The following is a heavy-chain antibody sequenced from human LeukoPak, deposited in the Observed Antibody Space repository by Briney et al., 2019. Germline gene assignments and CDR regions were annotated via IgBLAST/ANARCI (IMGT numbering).Heavy chain of an antibody. V-gene: IGHV3-7*01. CDR3: ARRGGSSSRRSPIDY. CDR2: IKQDGSQR. CDR1: GFPFSDYL. D-gene: IGHD6-6*01. Sequence: PGGSLSLSCTASGFPFSDYLMTWVRPAPGKGPEGVANIKQDGSQRYYVDSVRGRFTISRDNAKNSLFLQMNGLRAEDTAVYYCARRGGSSSRRSPIDYWGQGTLVTVSS. J-gene: IGHJ4*02.